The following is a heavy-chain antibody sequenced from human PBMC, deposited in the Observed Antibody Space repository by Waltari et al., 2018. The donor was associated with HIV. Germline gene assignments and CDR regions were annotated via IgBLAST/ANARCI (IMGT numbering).Heavy chain of an antibody. J-gene: IGHJ3*02. CDR3: ARAPGDTMIVVVTPPDAFDI. D-gene: IGHD3-22*01. CDR1: GYTFTGYY. CDR2: INPNSGGT. Sequence: SGAEVKKPGASVKVSCKASGYTFTGYYMHWVRQAPGQGLEWMGWINPNSGGTNYAQKFQGRVTMTRDTSISTAYMELSRLRSDDTAVYYCARAPGDTMIVVVTPPDAFDIWGQGTMVTVSS. V-gene: IGHV1-2*02.